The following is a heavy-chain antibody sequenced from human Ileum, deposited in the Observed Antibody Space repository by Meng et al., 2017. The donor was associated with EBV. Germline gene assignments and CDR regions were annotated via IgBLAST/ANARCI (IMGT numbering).Heavy chain of an antibody. Sequence: GQLRESGPGLVKPSGTLSLTCAVSGGSISSSNWWSWVRQPPGKGLEWIGEIYHSGSTNYNPSLKSRVTMSVDKSKNQFSLNLSSVTAADTAVYYCARVGQWLPIDYWGQGTLVTVSS. CDR3: ARVGQWLPIDY. CDR2: IYHSGST. V-gene: IGHV4-4*02. J-gene: IGHJ4*02. D-gene: IGHD6-19*01. CDR1: GGSISSSNW.